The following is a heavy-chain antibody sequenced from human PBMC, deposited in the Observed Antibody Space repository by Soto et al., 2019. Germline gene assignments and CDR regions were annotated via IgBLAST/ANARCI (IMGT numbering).Heavy chain of an antibody. CDR1: GYTLTELS. J-gene: IGHJ4*02. Sequence: ASVKVSCKVSGYTLTELSMHWVRQAPGKGLEWMGGFDPEDGETIYAQKFQGRVTMTEDTSTDTAYMQLSSLRSEDTAVYYCATANFRGRTGTGIGRDYWGQGTLVTVSS. CDR2: FDPEDGET. CDR3: ATANFRGRTGTGIGRDY. D-gene: IGHD1-1*01. V-gene: IGHV1-24*01.